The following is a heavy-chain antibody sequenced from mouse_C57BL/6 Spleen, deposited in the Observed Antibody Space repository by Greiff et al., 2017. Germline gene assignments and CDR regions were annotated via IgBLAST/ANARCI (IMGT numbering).Heavy chain of an antibody. CDR2: IDPEDGDT. CDR1: GFNIKDYY. J-gene: IGHJ2*01. D-gene: IGHD1-1*01. CDR3: ARGDYYGRHFDY. V-gene: IGHV14-2*01. Sequence: VQLQQSGAELVKPGASVKLSCTASGFNIKDYYMHWVKQRTEQGLEWIGRIDPEDGDTKYAPKFQGKATITADTSSNTAYLQRSSLTSEDTAVYYCARGDYYGRHFDYWGQGTTLTVSS.